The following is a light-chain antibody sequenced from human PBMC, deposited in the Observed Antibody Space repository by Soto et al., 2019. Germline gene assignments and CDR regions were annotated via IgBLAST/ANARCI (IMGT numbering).Light chain of an antibody. J-gene: IGLJ1*01. V-gene: IGLV1-40*01. CDR1: SSNIGAGYG. CDR3: QSYDSSLSAYV. CDR2: GNT. Sequence: QSVLTQPPSVSGAPGQRVTISCTGSSSNIGAGYGVHWYQQLPGTAPKVLVYGNTNRPSGVPDRFSGSKSGTSASLAITGLQAEDEAEYYCQSYDSSLSAYVFGTGTKLTVL.